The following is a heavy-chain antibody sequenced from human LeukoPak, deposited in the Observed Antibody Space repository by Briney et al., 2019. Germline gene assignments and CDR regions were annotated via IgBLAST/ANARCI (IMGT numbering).Heavy chain of an antibody. J-gene: IGHJ3*02. V-gene: IGHV5-51*01. D-gene: IGHD6-19*01. CDR1: GYSFTSYW. CDR3: ARQRGIAVAGTPDAFDI. CDR2: IYPGDSDT. Sequence: GESLKISCKGSGYSFTSYWIGWVRQMPGKGLEWMGIIYPGDSDTRYSPSFQGQVTISADKSISTAYLQWSSLKASDTAMYYCARQRGIAVAGTPDAFDIWGQGTMVTVSS.